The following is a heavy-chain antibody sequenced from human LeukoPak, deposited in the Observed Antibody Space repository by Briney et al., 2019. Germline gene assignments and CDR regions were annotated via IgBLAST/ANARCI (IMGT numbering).Heavy chain of an antibody. J-gene: IGHJ4*02. CDR2: ISWNSGSI. V-gene: IGHV3-9*01. Sequence: LSLTCSVSGASINSFYWTWIRQPPGKGLEWVSGISWNSGSIGYADSVKGRFTISRDNAKNSLYLQMNSLRAEDTALYYCAKAQTGYSSGWYYFDYWGQGTLVTVSS. D-gene: IGHD6-19*01. CDR3: AKAQTGYSSGWYYFDY. CDR1: GASINSFY.